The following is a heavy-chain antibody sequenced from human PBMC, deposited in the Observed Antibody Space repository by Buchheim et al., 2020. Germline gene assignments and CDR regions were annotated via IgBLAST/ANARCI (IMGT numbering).Heavy chain of an antibody. CDR2: IDHNGST. V-gene: IGHV4-34*01. CDR3: ARGYASLRWGWFDP. CDR1: GGSLRNYY. J-gene: IGHJ5*02. D-gene: IGHD2-2*01. Sequence: QVHLQQWDAGLLKSSETLSLTCAVYGGSLRNYYWTWIRQPAGKGLEWIGEIDHNGSTDYNPSLMGRVTMSVDKSRNHLSLKLSSVTAADTAVYYCARGYASLRWGWFDPWGQGTL.